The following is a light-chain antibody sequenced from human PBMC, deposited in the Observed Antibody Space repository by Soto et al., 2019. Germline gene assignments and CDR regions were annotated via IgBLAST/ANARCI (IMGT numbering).Light chain of an antibody. V-gene: IGKV3-15*01. Sequence: EVVMTQSPATLSLSPGERTTLSCRASQSVSSDLAWYQQKPGQAPRLLIYGASTRATDIPARFSGGGSGTEFTLTLSNLQSEDFGIYYCHQYNDWPPITFGPGTKVDIK. CDR3: HQYNDWPPIT. J-gene: IGKJ3*01. CDR1: QSVSSD. CDR2: GAS.